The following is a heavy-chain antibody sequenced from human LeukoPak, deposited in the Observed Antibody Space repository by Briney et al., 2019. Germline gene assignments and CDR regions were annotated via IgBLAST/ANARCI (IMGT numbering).Heavy chain of an antibody. Sequence: PSETLSLTCAVYGGSFSGYYWSWIRQPPGKGLEWIGEINHSGSTNYNPSLKSRVTISVDTSKNQFSLNLNSVTAADTAIFYCARGSWAGPFYWGQGTLVTVSS. J-gene: IGHJ4*02. V-gene: IGHV4-34*01. CDR3: ARGSWAGPFY. CDR1: GGSFSGYY. CDR2: INHSGST.